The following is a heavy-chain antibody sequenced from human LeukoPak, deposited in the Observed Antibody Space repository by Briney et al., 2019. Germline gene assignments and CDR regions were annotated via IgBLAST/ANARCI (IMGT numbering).Heavy chain of an antibody. V-gene: IGHV4-59*08. CDR1: GGSINSYY. Sequence: SETLSLTCTVSGGSINSYYWSWIRQPPGEGLEWIGYIYYSGSTNYNPSLKSRVTISVATSKNQFSLKLNSVTAADTAVYYCATLAAAGRFDYWGQGTLVTVSS. CDR3: ATLAAAGRFDY. J-gene: IGHJ4*02. CDR2: IYYSGST. D-gene: IGHD6-13*01.